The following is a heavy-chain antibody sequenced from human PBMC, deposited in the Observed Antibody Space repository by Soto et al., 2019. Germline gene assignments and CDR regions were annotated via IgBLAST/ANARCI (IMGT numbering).Heavy chain of an antibody. CDR2: ISYDGSNK. Sequence: GGSLRLSCAASGCTFISYGMHWVRQAPGKGLEWVAVISYDGSNKYYADSVKGRFTISRDNSKNTLYLQMNSLRAEDTAVYYCAKDLDVWGQGTTVTVSS. V-gene: IGHV3-30*18. CDR3: AKDLDV. CDR1: GCTFISYG. J-gene: IGHJ6*02.